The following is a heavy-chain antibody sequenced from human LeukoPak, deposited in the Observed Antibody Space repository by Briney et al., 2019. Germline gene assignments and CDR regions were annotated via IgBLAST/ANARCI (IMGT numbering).Heavy chain of an antibody. D-gene: IGHD3-10*01. J-gene: IGHJ6*02. Sequence: SVKVSCKASGGTFSSYTISWVRQAPGQGLEWMGRITPILGIANYAQKFQGRVTITADKSTSTAYMELSSLRSEDTAVYYCARAEEGNYYGMDVWGQGTTVTVSS. V-gene: IGHV1-69*02. CDR2: ITPILGIA. CDR1: GGTFSSYT. CDR3: ARAEEGNYYGMDV.